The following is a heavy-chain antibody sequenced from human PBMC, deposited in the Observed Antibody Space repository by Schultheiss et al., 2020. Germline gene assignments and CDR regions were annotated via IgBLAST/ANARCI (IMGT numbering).Heavy chain of an antibody. CDR2: ISSSGSTI. CDR1: GFTFSDYY. CDR3: ARDKGYYYYGMDV. V-gene: IGHV3-11*04. Sequence: GGSLRLSCAASGFTFSDYYMSWIRQAPGKGLEWVSYISSSGSTIYYADSVKGRFTISRDNSKNTLYLQMNSLRAEDTAVYYCARDKGYYYYGMDVWGQGTTVTVAS. J-gene: IGHJ6*02.